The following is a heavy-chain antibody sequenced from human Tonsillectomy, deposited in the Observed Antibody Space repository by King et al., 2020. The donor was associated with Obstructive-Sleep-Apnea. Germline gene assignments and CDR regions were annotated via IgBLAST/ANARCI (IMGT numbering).Heavy chain of an antibody. CDR3: ARGPKIVVVTATNDY. D-gene: IGHD2-21*02. CDR2: INPNSGGT. Sequence: VQLVQSGAEVKKPGASVKVSCKASGYTFTGYYMHWVRQAPGQGLEWMGWINPNSGGTNYAQKFQGRVTMTRDTSISTAYMELSRLRSDDTAVYYCARGPKIVVVTATNDYWGQGTLVTVSS. J-gene: IGHJ4*02. V-gene: IGHV1-2*02. CDR1: GYTFTGYY.